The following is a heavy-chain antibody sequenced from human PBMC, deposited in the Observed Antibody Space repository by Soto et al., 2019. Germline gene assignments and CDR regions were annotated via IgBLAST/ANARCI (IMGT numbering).Heavy chain of an antibody. D-gene: IGHD2-2*01. CDR3: ARDIVLVPAIHRYYYGMDV. J-gene: IGHJ6*02. CDR1: GYTFTSYG. V-gene: IGHV1-18*01. CDR2: ISAYNGNT. Sequence: QVQLVQSGAEVKKPGASVKVSCKASGYTFTSYGISWVRQAPGQGLEWMGWISAYNGNTNYAQKLQGVVTMTTDTSTSTAYMELRSLRSDDTAVYYCARDIVLVPAIHRYYYGMDVWGQGTTVTVSS.